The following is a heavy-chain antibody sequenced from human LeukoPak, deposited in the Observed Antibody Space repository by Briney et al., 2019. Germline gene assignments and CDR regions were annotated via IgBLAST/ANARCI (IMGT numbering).Heavy chain of an antibody. Sequence: GRSLRLSCAASGFTFDDYAMHWVRQAPGKGLEWVSGISWNSGSIGYADSVKGRFTISRDNAKNSLYLQMNSLRAEDTAVYYCAKSKDGYNFGYFDYWGQGTLVTVSS. CDR3: AKSKDGYNFGYFDY. J-gene: IGHJ4*02. V-gene: IGHV3-9*01. CDR1: GFTFDDYA. D-gene: IGHD5-24*01. CDR2: ISWNSGSI.